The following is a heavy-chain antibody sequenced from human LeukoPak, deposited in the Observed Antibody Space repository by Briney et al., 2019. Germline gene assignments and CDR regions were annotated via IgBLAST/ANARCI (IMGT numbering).Heavy chain of an antibody. V-gene: IGHV3-15*01. CDR1: GFTFSNAW. Sequence: PGGSLRLSCVASGFTFSNAWLTWVRQAPGEGLEWVGRIKSKTDGETTDYAAPVKGRFTISRDDSTNTLYLQMNSLKIEDTAVYYCTTGGITTDYWGLGTLVTVSS. D-gene: IGHD3-22*01. CDR2: IKSKTDGETT. J-gene: IGHJ4*02. CDR3: TTGGITTDY.